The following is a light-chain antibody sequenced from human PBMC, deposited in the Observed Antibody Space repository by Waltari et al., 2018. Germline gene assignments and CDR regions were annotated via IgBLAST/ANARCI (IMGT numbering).Light chain of an antibody. Sequence: DIQMTQSPLSLSASVGHRVTIPCRARPTISKYLNWYQQKPGKAPKLLIHAASRLQSGVPSRFSGSGSETEVTLTINSLQLEDFAIYYCQQTYTTPTWTFGQGTRVEIK. J-gene: IGKJ1*01. CDR1: PTISKY. CDR3: QQTYTTPTWT. CDR2: AAS. V-gene: IGKV1-39*01.